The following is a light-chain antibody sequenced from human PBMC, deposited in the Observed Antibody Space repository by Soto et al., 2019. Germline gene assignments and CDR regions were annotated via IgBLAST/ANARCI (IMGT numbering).Light chain of an antibody. CDR1: QSVRSER. V-gene: IGKV3-11*01. CDR3: QQRSNWLIT. Sequence: EIVLTQSPGTLSLSPGERATLSCRASQSVRSERLAWYQQKRGQAPTLLIYDASNRATGIPARFSGSGSGTDFTLTISSLEPEDFAVYYCQQRSNWLITFGQGTRLE. CDR2: DAS. J-gene: IGKJ5*01.